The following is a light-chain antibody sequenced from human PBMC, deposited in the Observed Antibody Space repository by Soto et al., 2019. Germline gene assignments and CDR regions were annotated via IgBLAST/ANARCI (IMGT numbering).Light chain of an antibody. Sequence: IQMTQSPSTLSASVGDRVTITCQASQTISTLLAWYQHKPGKAPNLLIYDASSLESGVPSRFSGSGSGTEFTLTISSLHPDDSATYYCQQDSRLVTFGQGTKLEI. CDR2: DAS. CDR1: QTISTL. J-gene: IGKJ2*01. CDR3: QQDSRLVT. V-gene: IGKV1-5*01.